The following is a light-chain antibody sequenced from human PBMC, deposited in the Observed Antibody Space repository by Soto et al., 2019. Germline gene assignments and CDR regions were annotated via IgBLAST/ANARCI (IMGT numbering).Light chain of an antibody. CDR1: SGHSSYI. CDR2: LEGSGSY. CDR3: VTWDSNRHVV. Sequence: QAVVTQSSSASASLGSSVKLTCTLSSGHSSYIIAWHQQQPGKAPRYLMKLEGSGSYNKGSGVPDRFSCSSSGADRYLTIANLQAEDEDDYYCVTWDSNRHVVFGGGTKLTVL. J-gene: IGLJ2*01. V-gene: IGLV4-60*03.